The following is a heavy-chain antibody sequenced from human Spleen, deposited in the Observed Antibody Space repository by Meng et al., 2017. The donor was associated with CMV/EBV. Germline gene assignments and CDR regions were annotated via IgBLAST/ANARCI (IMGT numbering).Heavy chain of an antibody. CDR3: ARARINRYSSSSSAVDY. Sequence: SVKVSCKASGGAFSNYAIIWVRQAPGQGLEWMGGIIPLFVTPHYAQKFQGRVTMTRDTSISTAYMELSRLRSDDTAVYYCARARINRYSSSSSAVDYWGQGTLVTVSS. J-gene: IGHJ4*02. CDR1: GGAFSNYA. V-gene: IGHV1-69*05. D-gene: IGHD6-6*01. CDR2: IIPLFVTP.